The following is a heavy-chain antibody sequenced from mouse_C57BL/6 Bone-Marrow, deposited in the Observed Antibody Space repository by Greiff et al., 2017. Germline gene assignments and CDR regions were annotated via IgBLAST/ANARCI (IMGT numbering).Heavy chain of an antibody. J-gene: IGHJ1*03. CDR2: IYPGDGDT. Sequence: VKLLQSGPELVKPGASVKISCKASGYAFRSSWMNWVKQRPGKGLEWIGRIYPGDGDTNYNGKFKGKATLTADKSSSTSYMHLSSLTSDYSAVYFCARGCFDVWGTGTTVTVSS. CDR3: ARGCFDV. V-gene: IGHV1-82*01. CDR1: GYAFRSSW.